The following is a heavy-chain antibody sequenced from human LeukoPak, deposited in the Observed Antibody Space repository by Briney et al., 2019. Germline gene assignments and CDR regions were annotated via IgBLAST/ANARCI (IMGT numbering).Heavy chain of an antibody. D-gene: IGHD2/OR15-2a*01. CDR3: ARLSPLGQRNYYYMDV. J-gene: IGHJ6*03. Sequence: KPSETLSLTRTVSGDSISSYYWSWIRQPPGKGLEWIGYIHTSGSTNYNPSLKSRVTISVDTSKSQFSLKLTSVTAADTAVYYCARLSPLGQRNYYYMDVWGKGTTVTVSS. V-gene: IGHV4-4*09. CDR2: IHTSGST. CDR1: GDSISSYY.